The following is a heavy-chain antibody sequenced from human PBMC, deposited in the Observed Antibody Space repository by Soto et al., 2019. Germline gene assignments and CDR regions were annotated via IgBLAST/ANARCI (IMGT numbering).Heavy chain of an antibody. V-gene: IGHV4-31*03. Sequence: SETLSLTCTVSGGSIRSGGYYWSWIRQHPGKGLEWIGYIYYSGSTYYNPSLKSRVTISVDTSRNQFSLKLSSVTAADTAVYYCAREGYCSGGSCYFDGIDVWGQGTTVTVSS. D-gene: IGHD2-15*01. CDR2: IYYSGST. J-gene: IGHJ6*02. CDR1: GGSIRSGGYY. CDR3: AREGYCSGGSCYFDGIDV.